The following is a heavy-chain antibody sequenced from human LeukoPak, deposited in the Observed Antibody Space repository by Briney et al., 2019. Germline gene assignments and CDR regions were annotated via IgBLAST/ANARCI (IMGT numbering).Heavy chain of an antibody. Sequence: PSETLSLTCAVYGGSFSGYYWSWIRQPPGKGLEWIGEINHSGSTNYNPSLKSRVTISVDTSKNQFSLKLSSVTAADTAVYYCARRGYGSGSYYWGNLYYYYYYMDVWGKGTTVTVSS. CDR2: INHSGST. J-gene: IGHJ6*03. V-gene: IGHV4-34*01. CDR1: GGSFSGYY. CDR3: ARRGYGSGSYYWGNLYYYYYYMDV. D-gene: IGHD3-10*01.